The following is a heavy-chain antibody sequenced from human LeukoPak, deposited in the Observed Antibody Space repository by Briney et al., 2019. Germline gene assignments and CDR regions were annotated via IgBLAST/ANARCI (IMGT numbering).Heavy chain of an antibody. CDR2: ISSSSSTI. CDR1: GFTFSSYS. CDR3: ARENSYDYGDYILAEYFQH. D-gene: IGHD4-17*01. Sequence: RGSLILSCAASGFTFSSYSMNWVRQAPGKGLEWVSYISSSSSTIYYADSVKGRFTISRDNAKNSLYLQMNSLRDEDTAVYYCARENSYDYGDYILAEYFQHWGQGTLVTVSS. V-gene: IGHV3-48*02. J-gene: IGHJ1*01.